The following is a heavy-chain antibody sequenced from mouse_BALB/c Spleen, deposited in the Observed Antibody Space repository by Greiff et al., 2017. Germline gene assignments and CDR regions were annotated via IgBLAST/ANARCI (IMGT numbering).Heavy chain of an antibody. CDR3: ARYHYDYDVYYAMDY. Sequence: VQLQQSGPSLVKPSQTLSLTCSVTGDSITSGYWNWIRKFPGNKLEYMGYISYSGSTYYNPSLKSRISITRDTSKNQYYLQLNSVTTEDTATYYCARYHYDYDVYYAMDYWGQGTSVTVSS. V-gene: IGHV3-8*02. J-gene: IGHJ4*01. CDR2: ISYSGST. D-gene: IGHD2-4*01. CDR1: GDSITSGY.